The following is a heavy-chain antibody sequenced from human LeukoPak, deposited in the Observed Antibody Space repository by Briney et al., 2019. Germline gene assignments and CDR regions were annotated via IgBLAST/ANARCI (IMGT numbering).Heavy chain of an antibody. Sequence: GGSLRLSCAASGFTFSSYWMHWVRQARGKGLVWVARVNNVGTSRSYADFVKGRFIITRDNAKKTLDLQMNSLTIEDSAVYYCAKSDDSGPDYWGQGTLVTVSS. CDR1: GFTFSSYW. CDR2: VNNVGTSR. D-gene: IGHD3-22*01. CDR3: AKSDDSGPDY. J-gene: IGHJ4*02. V-gene: IGHV3-74*01.